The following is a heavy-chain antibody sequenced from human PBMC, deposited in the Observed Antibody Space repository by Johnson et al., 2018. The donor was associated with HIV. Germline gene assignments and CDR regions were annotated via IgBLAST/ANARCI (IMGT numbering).Heavy chain of an antibody. CDR1: GFTFDDYG. CDR3: ARALGAAGIKGGAFDI. V-gene: IGHV3-20*04. D-gene: IGHD6-13*01. Sequence: EVQLVESGGGVVRPGGSLRLSCAASGFTFDDYGMSWVRQAPGKGLEWVSGINWNGGSTYYANSVTGRFTIYRDNSKNTLYLQMGSLRAEDMAVYYCARALGAAGIKGGAFDIWGQGTMVTVSS. CDR2: INWNGGST. J-gene: IGHJ3*02.